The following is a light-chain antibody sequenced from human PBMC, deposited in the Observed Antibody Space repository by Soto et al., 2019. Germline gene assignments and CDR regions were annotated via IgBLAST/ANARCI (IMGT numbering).Light chain of an antibody. Sequence: DIQMTQSPSCLSASVGDRFALTCRASQSISSYLKWYQQKPGQAPKLRIYAASSLQSGVPSRFSGRGSGTDFTLTISSMKPEDFATYYCQQSYSTPITFGQGTRLEI. CDR1: QSISSY. CDR3: QQSYSTPIT. CDR2: AAS. J-gene: IGKJ5*01. V-gene: IGKV1-39*01.